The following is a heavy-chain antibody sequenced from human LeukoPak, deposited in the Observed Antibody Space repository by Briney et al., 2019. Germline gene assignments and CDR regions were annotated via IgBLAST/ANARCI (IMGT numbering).Heavy chain of an antibody. J-gene: IGHJ6*02. V-gene: IGHV4-59*01. CDR3: ARERGDYRMDV. CDR2: IHYSGST. Sequence: SETLSLTCTVSGGSISFYYWTWIRQPPGKGLEWIGYIHYSGSTDYNPSLKSRVTMSVDTSKNRFSLNLRSVTAADTAVYYCARERGDYRMDVWGQGTTVTVSS. CDR1: GGSISFYY.